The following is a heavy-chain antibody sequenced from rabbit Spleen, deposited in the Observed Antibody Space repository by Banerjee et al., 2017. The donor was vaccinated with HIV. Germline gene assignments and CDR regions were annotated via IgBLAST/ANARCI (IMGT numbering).Heavy chain of an antibody. D-gene: IGHD4-1*01. Sequence: QLKESGGGLVQPGGSLKLSCKASGFTLSSYYINWVRQAPGKGLEWIGYIDPVFGITYYASWVNGRFSISRENAQNTVFLQMTSLTAADTATYFCARDLAGVIGWNFNLWGPGTLVTVS. J-gene: IGHJ4*01. CDR1: GFTLSSYY. CDR2: IDPVFGIT. CDR3: ARDLAGVIGWNFNL. V-gene: IGHV1S7*01.